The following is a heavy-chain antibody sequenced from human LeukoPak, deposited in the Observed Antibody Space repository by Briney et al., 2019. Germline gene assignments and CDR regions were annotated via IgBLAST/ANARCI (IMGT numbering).Heavy chain of an antibody. CDR1: GGSISSSSYY. CDR2: IYYSGST. Sequence: TSETLSLTCTVSGGSISSSSYYWGWIRQPPGKGLEWIGSIYYSGSTYYNPSLKSRVTISVDTSKNQFSLKLSSVTAADTAVYYCASFPVYSSPYYFDYWGQGTLVTVSS. CDR3: ASFPVYSSPYYFDY. J-gene: IGHJ4*02. V-gene: IGHV4-39*01. D-gene: IGHD6-13*01.